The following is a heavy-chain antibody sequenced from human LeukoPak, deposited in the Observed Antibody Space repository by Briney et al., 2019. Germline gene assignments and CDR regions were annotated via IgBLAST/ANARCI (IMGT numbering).Heavy chain of an antibody. J-gene: IGHJ5*02. CDR3: ARSTVVTGNWFDP. D-gene: IGHD4-23*01. CDR1: GYSFTSYW. Sequence: GESLKISCKGSGYSFTSYWIGWVRQMPGKGLEWMGIIYPGDSDTRYSPSFQGQVTISADKSISTAYLQWSSLKTSDTAMYYCARSTVVTGNWFDPWGQGTLVTVSS. CDR2: IYPGDSDT. V-gene: IGHV5-51*01.